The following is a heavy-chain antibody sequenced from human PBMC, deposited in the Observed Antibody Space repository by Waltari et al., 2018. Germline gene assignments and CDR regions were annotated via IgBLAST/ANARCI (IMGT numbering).Heavy chain of an antibody. V-gene: IGHV1-2*06. Sequence: QVQLVPSGAEVKKPGASVKVYCKAPGYTFTGYYMPWVRQTPGQGLEWMGRINPNSGGTNYAQKFQGRVTMTRDTSISTAYMELSRLRSDDTAVYYCARTPSIAAPFDYWGQGTLVTVSS. CDR1: GYTFTGYY. CDR2: INPNSGGT. CDR3: ARTPSIAAPFDY. D-gene: IGHD6-6*01. J-gene: IGHJ4*02.